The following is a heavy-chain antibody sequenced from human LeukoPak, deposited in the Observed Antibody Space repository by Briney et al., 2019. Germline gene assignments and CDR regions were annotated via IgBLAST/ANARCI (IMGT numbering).Heavy chain of an antibody. D-gene: IGHD1-26*01. CDR3: ARENSGSYREFDY. CDR2: IYTGGST. V-gene: IGHV4-4*07. Sequence: SETLSLTCTVSGGSISSYYWSWIRQPPGKGLEWIGRIYTGGSTNYNASLKSRVSMSVDTSKNQFSLKLSSVTAADTAVFYCARENSGSYREFDYWGQGTLVTVSS. J-gene: IGHJ4*02. CDR1: GGSISSYY.